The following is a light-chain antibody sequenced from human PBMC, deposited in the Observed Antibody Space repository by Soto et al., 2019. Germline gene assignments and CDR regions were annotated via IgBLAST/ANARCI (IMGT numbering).Light chain of an antibody. CDR2: DAS. J-gene: IGKJ4*01. V-gene: IGKV3-11*01. CDR3: QQRSNLVT. CDR1: QSVRSY. Sequence: EVVLTQSPATLSLSPGERATLSCRASQSVRSYLAWYQQKPGQAPRLLIYDASNRATGIPARFSGSGSGTDFTLTISSLEPEDFAVYYCQQRSNLVTFGGGTKVEIK.